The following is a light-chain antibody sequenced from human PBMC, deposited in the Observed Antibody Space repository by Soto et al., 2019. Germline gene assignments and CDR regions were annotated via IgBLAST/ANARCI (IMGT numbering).Light chain of an antibody. Sequence: QSALTQPTSVSGSPGQSVTISCTGTRSDVGTYNRVSWYQQPPGTPPKLMIYEVSNRPSGVPDRFSGSKSGNTASLTISGRQAEDEADYYCSSYTSSSTYVFGTGTKVTVL. CDR2: EVS. CDR3: SSYTSSSTYV. CDR1: RSDVGTYNR. J-gene: IGLJ1*01. V-gene: IGLV2-18*02.